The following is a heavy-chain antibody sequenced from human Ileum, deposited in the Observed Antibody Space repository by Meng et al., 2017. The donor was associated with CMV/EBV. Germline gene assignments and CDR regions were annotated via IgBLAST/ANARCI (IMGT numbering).Heavy chain of an antibody. Sequence: GGSLRLSCAASGFTLSNYAMSWVRQTPGKGLEWVSGISGSSGSTHYADSVKGRFTITRDNSKNTLYLQMSSLRAEDTAVYYCAKGYTYHDFWSGYYSPPFWGQGTLVTVSS. CDR2: ISGSSGST. CDR3: AKGYTYHDFWSGYYSPPF. D-gene: IGHD3-3*01. V-gene: IGHV3-23*01. CDR1: GFTLSNYA. J-gene: IGHJ4*02.